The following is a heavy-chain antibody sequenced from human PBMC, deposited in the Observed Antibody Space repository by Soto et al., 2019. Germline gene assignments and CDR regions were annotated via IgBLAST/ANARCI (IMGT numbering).Heavy chain of an antibody. D-gene: IGHD3-16*01. Sequence: QVQLQESGPGLVKPSGTLSLTCAVSSGSITTPNWWSWVRQPPGKGLEWIGEIYHSGSTNYNPSLKSRVTISVDKSKNQFSLNLSSVTAADTAVYYCARVLGGRPFTWFDPWGQGPLVTVSS. CDR1: SGSITTPNW. J-gene: IGHJ5*02. V-gene: IGHV4-4*02. CDR3: ARVLGGRPFTWFDP. CDR2: IYHSGST.